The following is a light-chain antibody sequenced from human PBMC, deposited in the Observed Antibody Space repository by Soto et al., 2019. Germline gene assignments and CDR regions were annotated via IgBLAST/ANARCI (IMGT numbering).Light chain of an antibody. CDR1: QSIHTS. V-gene: IGKV3-11*01. CDR3: QQRNVWPPIT. J-gene: IGKJ5*01. Sequence: VLTQSPATLSLSPGERATLSCRASQSIHTSLAWYQQKSGKPPRLVIYDSTLLANGVPDRFGGSRSGTEFTLTMNVLEPEDFAVYYCQQRNVWPPITFGQGTRLEIK. CDR2: DST.